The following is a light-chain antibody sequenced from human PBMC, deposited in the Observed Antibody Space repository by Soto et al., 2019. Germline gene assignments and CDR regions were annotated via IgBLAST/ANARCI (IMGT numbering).Light chain of an antibody. Sequence: QSALTQPASVSGSPGQSITISCTGTSSDAGGYNYVSWYQQHPGTAPKLMIYDVSNRPSGVSNRFSGSKSGNTASLTISGLKAEDVAEYYCSSYTSSSTLVFVGGTKLTVL. CDR2: DVS. V-gene: IGLV2-14*01. J-gene: IGLJ2*01. CDR1: SSDAGGYNY. CDR3: SSYTSSSTLV.